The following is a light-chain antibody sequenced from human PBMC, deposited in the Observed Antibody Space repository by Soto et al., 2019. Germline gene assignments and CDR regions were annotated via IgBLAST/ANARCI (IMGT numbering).Light chain of an antibody. Sequence: QSALTQPRSVSGSPGQSVTISCTATSSDVGGYNYVSWYQHHPGKAPKLIIYDVTKRPSGVPDRFSGSKSGNTASLTISGLRAEDEADYHCCSYAGSYTVVFGGGTKLTVL. CDR3: CSYAGSYTVV. CDR1: SSDVGGYNY. CDR2: DVT. J-gene: IGLJ2*01. V-gene: IGLV2-11*01.